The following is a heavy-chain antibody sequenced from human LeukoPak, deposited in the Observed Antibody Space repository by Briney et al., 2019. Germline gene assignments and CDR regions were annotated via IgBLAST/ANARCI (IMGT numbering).Heavy chain of an antibody. Sequence: GGSLRLSCAASGFTFSKSWMSWLRQTPEKGLEWVANIKEDGSAKSYVDSVKGRFTISRDNAKNSLYLQMNSLRAEDTAVYYCAKDDEGYYWGQGILVTVSS. CDR2: IKEDGSAK. J-gene: IGHJ4*02. CDR3: AKDDEGYY. D-gene: IGHD3-3*01. V-gene: IGHV3-7*04. CDR1: GFTFSKSW.